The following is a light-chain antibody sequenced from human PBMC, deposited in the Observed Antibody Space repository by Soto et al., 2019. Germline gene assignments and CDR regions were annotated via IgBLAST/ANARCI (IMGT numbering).Light chain of an antibody. CDR2: AAS. J-gene: IGKJ1*01. Sequence: DIQMTQSPSSLSASIGDRVTISCRASQDITTYLNWYQQKPGKAPKLLIYAASTLQSGVPSRFSGSGSGTVFTLSIKNVQPEDFAIYYCQQSSSTRWTFGQGTKVEVK. CDR3: QQSSSTRWT. V-gene: IGKV1-39*01. CDR1: QDITTY.